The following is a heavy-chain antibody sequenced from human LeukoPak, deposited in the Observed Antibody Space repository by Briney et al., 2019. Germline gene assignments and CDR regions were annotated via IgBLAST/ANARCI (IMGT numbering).Heavy chain of an antibody. CDR2: ISSSSSTM. Sequence: GGSLRLSCAASGFTFSSYSMNWVRQAPGKGLEWASYISSSSSTMYYADSVKGRFTISRDNAKNSLYLQMNSLRAEDTAVYYCARREGYCSSTSCYEAPDYWGQGTLVTVSS. CDR1: GFTFSSYS. V-gene: IGHV3-48*04. D-gene: IGHD2-2*01. CDR3: ARREGYCSSTSCYEAPDY. J-gene: IGHJ4*02.